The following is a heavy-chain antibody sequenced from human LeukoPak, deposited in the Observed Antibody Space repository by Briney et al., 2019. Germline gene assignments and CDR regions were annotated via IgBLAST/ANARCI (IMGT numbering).Heavy chain of an antibody. V-gene: IGHV4-34*01. CDR3: AREHCSSTSCLFGGAARLRRYFDY. CDR2: INHSGST. CDR1: GGSFSGYY. J-gene: IGHJ4*02. Sequence: SETLSLTCVVYGGSFSGYYWSWIRQPPGKGLEWIGEINHSGSTNYNPSLKSRVTISVDTSKNQFSLKLSSVTAADTAVYYCAREHCSSTSCLFGGAARLRRYFDYWGQGTLVTVSS. D-gene: IGHD2-2*01.